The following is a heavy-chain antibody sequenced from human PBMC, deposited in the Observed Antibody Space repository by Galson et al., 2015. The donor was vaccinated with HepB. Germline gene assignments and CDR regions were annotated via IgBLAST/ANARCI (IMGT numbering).Heavy chain of an antibody. CDR2: ISFDGSNG. CDR1: GFMFNTYG. V-gene: IGHV3-30*03. D-gene: IGHD6-6*01. Sequence: SLRLSCAASGFMFNTYGMHWVRQAPGKGLEWVAVISFDGSNGNYGDSVKGRFSVSREISMNTLYLQMSSLRAEDTAVYYCVREDYSSSSMDFDLWGQGTLVIVSS. CDR3: VREDYSSSSMDFDL. J-gene: IGHJ4*02.